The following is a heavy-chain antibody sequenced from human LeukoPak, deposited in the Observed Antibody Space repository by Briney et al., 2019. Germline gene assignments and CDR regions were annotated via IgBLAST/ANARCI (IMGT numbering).Heavy chain of an antibody. V-gene: IGHV5-51*01. CDR3: ARYPYSSSWYPYYFDY. CDR1: GYSFTSYW. Sequence: GESLKISCKGSGYSFTSYWIGWVRQMPGKGLEWMGIIYPGDSDTRYSPSFQGQVTISADKSISTAYLQWSSLKASDTDMYYCARYPYSSSWYPYYFDYWGQGTLVTVSS. D-gene: IGHD6-13*01. CDR2: IYPGDSDT. J-gene: IGHJ4*02.